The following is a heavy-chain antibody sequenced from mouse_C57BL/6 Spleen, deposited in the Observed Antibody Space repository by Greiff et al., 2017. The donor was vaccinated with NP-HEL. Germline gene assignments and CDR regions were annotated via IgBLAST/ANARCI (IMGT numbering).Heavy chain of an antibody. CDR2: INPSTGGT. V-gene: IGHV1-42*01. CDR3: ARRGLRQGYAMDY. D-gene: IGHD2-4*01. Sequence: EVQLQQSGPELVKPGASVKISCKASGYSFTGYYMNWVKQSPEKSLEWIGEINPSTGGTTYNQKFKAKATLTVDKSSSTAYMQLKSLTSEDSAVYYCARRGLRQGYAMDYWGQGTSVTGSS. J-gene: IGHJ4*01. CDR1: GYSFTGYY.